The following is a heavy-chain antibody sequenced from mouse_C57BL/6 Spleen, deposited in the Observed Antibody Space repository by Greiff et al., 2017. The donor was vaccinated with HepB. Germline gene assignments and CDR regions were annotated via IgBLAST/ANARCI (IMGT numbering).Heavy chain of an antibody. D-gene: IGHD2-3*01. CDR3: ARMVTTYYYAMDY. Sequence: DVMLVESGGGLVKPGGSLKLSCAASGFTFSDYGMHWVRQAPEKGLEWVAYISSGSSTIYYADTVKGRFTISRDNAKNTLFLQMTSLRSEDTAMYYCARMVTTYYYAMDYWGQGTSVTVSS. V-gene: IGHV5-17*01. CDR1: GFTFSDYG. J-gene: IGHJ4*01. CDR2: ISSGSSTI.